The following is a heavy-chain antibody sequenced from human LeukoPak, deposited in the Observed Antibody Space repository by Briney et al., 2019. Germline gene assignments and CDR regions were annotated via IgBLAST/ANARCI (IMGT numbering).Heavy chain of an antibody. V-gene: IGHV3-30*18. CDR2: ISYDGSNK. J-gene: IGHJ4*02. CDR1: GFTFSSYG. D-gene: IGHD6-13*01. CDR3: AKSIRGIADFDY. Sequence: GGSLRLSCAASGFTFSSYGMHWVRQAPGKGLEWVAVISYDGSNKYYADSVKGRFTISRDNSKNTLYLQMNSLRAEDTAVYYCAKSIRGIADFDYWGQGTLVTVSP.